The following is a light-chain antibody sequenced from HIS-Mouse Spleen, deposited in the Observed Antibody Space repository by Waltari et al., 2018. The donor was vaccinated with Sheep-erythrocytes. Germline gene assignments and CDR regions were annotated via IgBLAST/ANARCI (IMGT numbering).Light chain of an antibody. CDR3: CSYAGSYNHV. V-gene: IGLV2-11*01. CDR1: SSDVGGYNF. J-gene: IGLJ1*01. Sequence: QSALPQPRSVSGSPGQSVTIPCTGTSSDVGGYNFVPWYQQHPGKAPKLMIYDVSKRPSGVPDRFSGSKSGNTASLTISGLQAEDEADYYCCSYAGSYNHVFATGTKVTVL. CDR2: DVS.